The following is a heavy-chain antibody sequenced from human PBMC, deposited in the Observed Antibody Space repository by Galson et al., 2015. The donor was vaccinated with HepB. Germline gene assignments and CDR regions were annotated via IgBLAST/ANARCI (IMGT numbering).Heavy chain of an antibody. V-gene: IGHV3-33*01. CDR3: ARDASEAAIYLDN. D-gene: IGHD3-9*01. CDR1: GFSFSNYG. CDR2: IWYDGTKK. J-gene: IGHJ4*02. Sequence: SLRLSCAASGFSFSNYGMHWVRQVPGKGLEWVAFIWYDGTKKYYADSVKGRFTVSRDNSQKTLYLQMNSLRAEDTAVYFCARDASEAAIYLDNWGQGTLVTVSS.